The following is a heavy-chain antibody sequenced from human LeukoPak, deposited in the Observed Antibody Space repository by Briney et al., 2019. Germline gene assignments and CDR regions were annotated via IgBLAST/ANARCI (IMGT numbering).Heavy chain of an antibody. CDR2: IYYSGST. CDR1: GGSISSSSYY. D-gene: IGHD3-10*01. V-gene: IGHV4-39*02. Sequence: SETLSLTCTVSGGSISSSSYYWGWIRQPPGKGLEWIGSIYYSGSTYYNPSLKSRVTISVDTSKNQFSLKLSSVTAADTAVYYCARELVLLWSFDAFDIWGQGKMVTVSS. CDR3: ARELVLLWSFDAFDI. J-gene: IGHJ3*02.